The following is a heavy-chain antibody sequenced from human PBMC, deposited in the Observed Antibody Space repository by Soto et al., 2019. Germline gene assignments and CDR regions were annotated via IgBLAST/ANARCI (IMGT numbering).Heavy chain of an antibody. Sequence: QVQLVESGGGVVQPGRSLRLSCAASGFTFSSYGMHWVRQAPGKGLEWVAVISYDGSNKYYADSVKGRFTISRDNSKNTLYLQMNSLRAEDTAVYYCAKASRDSRNCYSDLWGRGTLVTVSS. J-gene: IGHJ2*01. V-gene: IGHV3-30*18. CDR2: ISYDGSNK. D-gene: IGHD2-21*02. CDR3: AKASRDSRNCYSDL. CDR1: GFTFSSYG.